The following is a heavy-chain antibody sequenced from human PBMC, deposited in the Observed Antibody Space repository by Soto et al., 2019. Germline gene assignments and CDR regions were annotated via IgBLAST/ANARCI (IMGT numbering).Heavy chain of an antibody. CDR1: GFALSSYW. CDR2: INHYGSEI. J-gene: IGHJ6*03. V-gene: IGHV3-7*01. CDR3: ATYSGYALPMDV. Sequence: GGSLRLSCAASGFALSSYWMTWVRQAPGKGLEWVASINHYGSEIYYMDSVKGRFTISRDNAKNSLFLEMNSLRAEDTAVYYCATYSGYALPMDVWGKGTTVTVSS. D-gene: IGHD1-26*01.